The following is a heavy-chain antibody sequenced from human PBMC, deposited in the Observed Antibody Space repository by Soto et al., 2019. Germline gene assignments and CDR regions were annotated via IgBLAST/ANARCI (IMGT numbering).Heavy chain of an antibody. CDR3: ARRMRHYYGMDV. J-gene: IGHJ6*02. D-gene: IGHD2-15*01. V-gene: IGHV4-59*01. CDR2: IYYSGST. Sequence: QVQLQESGPGLVKPSETLSLTCTVSGGSISSYYWSWIRQPPGKGLEWIGHIYYSGSTNYNPSLKSRVTMSVDTSKNQFSLKLSSVTAADTAVYYCARRMRHYYGMDVWGQGTTVTVSS. CDR1: GGSISSYY.